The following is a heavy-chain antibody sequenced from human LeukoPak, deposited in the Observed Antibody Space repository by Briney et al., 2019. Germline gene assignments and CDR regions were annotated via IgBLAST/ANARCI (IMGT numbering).Heavy chain of an antibody. CDR1: GFTFSSYG. CDR2: IRYDGSDK. D-gene: IGHD3-10*01. V-gene: IGHV3-30*02. Sequence: PGGTLRLSCTASGFTFSSYGMHWVRQAPGKGLEWVAFIRYDGSDKYYADSVKGRFTISRDNSKNTLYLQMNSLRVEDTAVYYCAKNYGFDYWGQGTLVTVSS. J-gene: IGHJ4*02. CDR3: AKNYGFDY.